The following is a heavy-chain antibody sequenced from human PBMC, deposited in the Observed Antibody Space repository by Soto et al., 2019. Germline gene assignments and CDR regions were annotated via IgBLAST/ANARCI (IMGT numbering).Heavy chain of an antibody. J-gene: IGHJ4*02. Sequence: GGSLRLSCAASGVTFSNVWMNWVRQGPGKGLEWVGRIKSKTDGGTTDYAAPVKGRFTISRDDSKNTLYLQMNSLKTEDTAVYYCTTELTIFGVVIEYYFYYWGKGTLVTVS. CDR1: GVTFSNVW. D-gene: IGHD3-3*01. CDR2: IKSKTDGGTT. CDR3: TTELTIFGVVIEYYFYY. V-gene: IGHV3-15*01.